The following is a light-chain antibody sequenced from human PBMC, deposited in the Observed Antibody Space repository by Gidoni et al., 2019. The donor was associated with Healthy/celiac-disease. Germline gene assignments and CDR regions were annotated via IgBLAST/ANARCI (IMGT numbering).Light chain of an antibody. Sequence: DIEMTQSPSSLSASVGDRVTVTCRASQSIRSYLNWYLQNPGKAPKLQIYAASSLQSGVPSRCSVSGSGTGFTLTISSLRPEDLATYFCQRSYGTPVDTFGQGTKLEIK. V-gene: IGKV1-39*01. CDR1: QSIRSY. CDR2: AAS. CDR3: QRSYGTPVDT. J-gene: IGKJ2*01.